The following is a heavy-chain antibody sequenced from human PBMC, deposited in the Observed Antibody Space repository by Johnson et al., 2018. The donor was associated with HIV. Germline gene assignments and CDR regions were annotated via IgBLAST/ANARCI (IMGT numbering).Heavy chain of an antibody. CDR1: GFTVSSNY. V-gene: IGHV3-20*04. J-gene: IGHJ3*02. D-gene: IGHD3-10*01. CDR2: IKGNGGST. CDR3: VRDKPIPYYYGSGDAFDI. Sequence: VQLVESGGGLVQPGGSLRVSCAASGFTVSSNYMSWVRQAPGKGLEWVSGIKGNGGSTGYADSVKGRFTISRDNAKNSLYLQMHSLRAEDTALYYCVRDKPIPYYYGSGDAFDIWGRGTMVTVSS.